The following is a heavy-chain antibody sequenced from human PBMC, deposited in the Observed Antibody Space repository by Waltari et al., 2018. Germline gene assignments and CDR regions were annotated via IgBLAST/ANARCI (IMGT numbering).Heavy chain of an antibody. CDR1: GFPFSTYS. V-gene: IGHV3-48*04. J-gene: IGHJ4*02. CDR2: ISGSSSTI. D-gene: IGHD3-22*01. CDR3: ARDAYYSDSSGYHFDY. Sequence: EVQLVESGGGLVQPGQSLRLSCAASGFPFSTYSMNWVRQAPGKGLEWVSYISGSSSTIYYAGSVKGRFTISRDNAKNSLFLQMNSLRAEDTAVYYCARDAYYSDSSGYHFDYWGQGTLGTVSS.